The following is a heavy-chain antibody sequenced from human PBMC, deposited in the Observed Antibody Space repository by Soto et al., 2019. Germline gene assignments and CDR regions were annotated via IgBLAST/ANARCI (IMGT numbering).Heavy chain of an antibody. CDR1: GYTFNDYE. D-gene: IGHD2-2*01. V-gene: IGHV1-8*02. CDR3: ERIAMPAPPRWYNWFCP. Sequence: QEQLVQSAAEVKKPGASVKVSCMTSGYTFNDYEIKWVRQATGQGIEWIGWMNPNSGEMGYAQRLQCRVTLTTSISLSTAHVQRSSPTSDDTAVYYCERIAMPAPPRWYNWFCPWCQGTLVTVSA. CDR2: MNPNSGEM. J-gene: IGHJ5*02.